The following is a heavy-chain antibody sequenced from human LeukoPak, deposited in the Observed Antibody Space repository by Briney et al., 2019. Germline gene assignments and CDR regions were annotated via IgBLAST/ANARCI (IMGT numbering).Heavy chain of an antibody. CDR1: GFTFSSYG. CDR2: IRYDGSNK. Sequence: GGSLRHSCAASGFTFSSYGMHWVRQAPGKGLEGVAFIRYDGSNKYYADSVKGRFTISRDNSKNTLYLQMNSLRAEDTAVYYCAKGPERYCSSTSCKGDAFDIWGQGTMVTVSS. V-gene: IGHV3-30*02. D-gene: IGHD2-2*01. CDR3: AKGPERYCSSTSCKGDAFDI. J-gene: IGHJ3*02.